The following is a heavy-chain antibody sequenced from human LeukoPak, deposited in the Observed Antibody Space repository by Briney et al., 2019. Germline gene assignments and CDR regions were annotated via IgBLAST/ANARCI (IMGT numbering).Heavy chain of an antibody. J-gene: IGHJ6*02. CDR1: GFPLRSYW. CDR2: INSDGRRA. CDR3: ARGGYSGYDFFDYSGMDA. Sequence: GALIPSFAAPGFPLRSYWMHWVRPAPREGLVWVSRINSDGRRASYADSWKGRFTISRDNAKNTLYLQMNSLRAEDTAVYYGARGGYSGYDFFDYSGMDAWGQGTTVTVSS. V-gene: IGHV3-74*01. D-gene: IGHD5-12*01.